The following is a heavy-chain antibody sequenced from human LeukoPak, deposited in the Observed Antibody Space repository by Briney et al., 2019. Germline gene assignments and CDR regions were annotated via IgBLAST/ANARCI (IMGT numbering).Heavy chain of an antibody. CDR2: IYGGGNT. V-gene: IGHV3-53*01. J-gene: IGHJ4*02. D-gene: IGHD2-8*01. CDR3: ATGGRSGMAFDF. CDR1: GFIATSNY. Sequence: GSLRLSCSFSGFIATSNYMAWVRQSPGKGLQWISFIYGGGNTLYADSVRDRFSISRDNSKSTLYLQMNSVRVEDTAVYYCATGGRSGMAFDFWGQGTLVTVSS.